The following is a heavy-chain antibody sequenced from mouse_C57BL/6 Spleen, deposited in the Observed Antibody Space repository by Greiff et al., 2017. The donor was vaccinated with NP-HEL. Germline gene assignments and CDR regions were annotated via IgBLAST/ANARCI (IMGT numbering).Heavy chain of an antibody. V-gene: IGHV3-8*01. D-gene: IGHD4-1*01. J-gene: IGHJ2*01. CDR2: ISYSGST. Sequence: EVQRVESGPGLAKPSQSLSLTCSVTGYSITSYYWNWIRKFPGNKLEYMGYISYSGSTYYNPSIKSRISITRDTSKNQYYLQLKSVTTEDTATYYCARSGEIWYFDYWGKGTTLTVYS. CDR1: GYSITSYY. CDR3: ARSGEIWYFDY.